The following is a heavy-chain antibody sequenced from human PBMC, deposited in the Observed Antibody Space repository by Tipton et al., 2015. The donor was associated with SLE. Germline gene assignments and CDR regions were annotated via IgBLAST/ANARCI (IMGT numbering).Heavy chain of an antibody. CDR3: ARLLMAGQGDYFDS. CDR1: GGSISSSSYY. J-gene: IGHJ4*02. D-gene: IGHD2-8*01. V-gene: IGHV4-61*02. CDR2: MYTSGST. Sequence: TLSLTCTVSGGSISSSSYYWSWIRQPAGKGLEWIGRMYTSGSTNYKPSFKSRVTMSRGTSKNQFSLNLRSVTAADTAVYYCARLLMAGQGDYFDSWGPGTLVTVSS.